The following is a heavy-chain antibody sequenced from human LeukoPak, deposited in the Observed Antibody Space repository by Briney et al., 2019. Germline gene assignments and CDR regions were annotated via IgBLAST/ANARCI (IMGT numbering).Heavy chain of an antibody. CDR1: GFTFSSYG. Sequence: GGSLRLSCAASGFTFSSYGMHWVRQAPGKGLEWVAFIRYDGSNEYYADSVKGRFTISRDNSKNTLYLQMNSLRAEDTAVYYCARAPGLLIYYYYMDVWGKGTTVTVSS. D-gene: IGHD2-15*01. V-gene: IGHV3-30*02. J-gene: IGHJ6*03. CDR2: IRYDGSNE. CDR3: ARAPGLLIYYYYMDV.